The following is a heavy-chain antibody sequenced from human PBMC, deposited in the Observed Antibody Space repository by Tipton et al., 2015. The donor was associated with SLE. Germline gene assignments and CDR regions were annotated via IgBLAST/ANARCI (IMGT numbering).Heavy chain of an antibody. Sequence: TLSLTCTVSGGSISSYYWSWIRQPPGKGLEWIGYIYTSGSTYYNPSLKSRVTISVDTSKNQFSLKLSSVTAADTAVYYCASSKTGTTNAFDYWGQGTLVTVSS. CDR3: ASSKTGTTNAFDY. D-gene: IGHD1-7*01. CDR2: IYTSGST. J-gene: IGHJ4*02. CDR1: GGSISSYY. V-gene: IGHV4-4*08.